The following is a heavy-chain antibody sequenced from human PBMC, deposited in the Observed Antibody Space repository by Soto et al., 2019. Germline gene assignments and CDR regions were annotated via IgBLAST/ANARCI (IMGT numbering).Heavy chain of an antibody. CDR1: GFTFSSYA. J-gene: IGHJ4*02. CDR3: AKDFSNCSGGSCYSLGYFDY. D-gene: IGHD2-15*01. V-gene: IGHV3-23*01. Sequence: GGSLRLSCAASGFTFSSYAMSWVRQAPGKGLEWVSAISGSGGGTYYADSVKGRFTISRDNSKNTLYLQMNSLRAEDTAVYYCAKDFSNCSGGSCYSLGYFDYWGQGTLVTVSS. CDR2: ISGSGGGT.